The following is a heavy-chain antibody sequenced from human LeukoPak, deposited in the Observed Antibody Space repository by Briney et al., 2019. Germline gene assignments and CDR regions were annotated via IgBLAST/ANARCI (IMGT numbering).Heavy chain of an antibody. CDR1: GGTFSSYA. J-gene: IGHJ6*03. D-gene: IGHD4-23*01. V-gene: IGHV1-69*13. CDR2: IIPIFGTA. CDR3: ARVDKNDYGGNYYMDV. Sequence: ASVKVSCKASGGTFSSYAISWVRQAPGQGLEWMGGIIPIFGTANYAQKFQGRVTITADESTSTAYMELSSLRSEDTAVYYCARVDKNDYGGNYYMDVWGKGTTVTISS.